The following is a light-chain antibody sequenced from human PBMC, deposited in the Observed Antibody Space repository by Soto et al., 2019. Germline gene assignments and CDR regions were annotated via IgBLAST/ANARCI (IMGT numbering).Light chain of an antibody. V-gene: IGLV2-14*03. J-gene: IGLJ2*01. CDR3: SSHAPLSTLI. CDR2: DVS. Sequence: QSALTQPASVYGSPGHSTTISCTGTSSDVGAYTHISWYQQHPGKAPKLMIYDVSNRPSGVSNRFAGSKSGNTASLTISGLQPDDEAEYYCSSHAPLSTLIFGGGTKLTVL. CDR1: SSDVGAYTH.